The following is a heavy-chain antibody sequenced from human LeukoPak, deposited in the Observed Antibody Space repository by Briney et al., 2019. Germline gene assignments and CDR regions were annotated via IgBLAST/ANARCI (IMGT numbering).Heavy chain of an antibody. CDR2: IYYSGST. J-gene: IGHJ4*02. CDR1: GGSISSYY. CDR3: ARSTGFFDY. V-gene: IGHV4-59*01. Sequence: SETLSLTCTVSGGSISSYYWSWIRQPPGKGLEWIGYIYYSGSTNYNPSLKSRVTISVDTSKNQFSLKLSSVTAADTAVYYCARSTGFFDYWGQGTLVTVSS.